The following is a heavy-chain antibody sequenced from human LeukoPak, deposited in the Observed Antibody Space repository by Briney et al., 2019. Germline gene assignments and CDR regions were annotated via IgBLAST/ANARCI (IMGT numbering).Heavy chain of an antibody. CDR2: ISAYNGNT. CDR1: GYTFTGYG. CDR3: ARDGHTAMVMFGY. V-gene: IGHV1-18*01. D-gene: IGHD5-18*01. J-gene: IGHJ4*02. Sequence: ASVNVSCKASGYTFTGYGISWVRQAPGQGLEWMGWISAYNGNTNYAQKLQGRVTMTTDTSTTTAYMEVRSLRSDDTAVYYCARDGHTAMVMFGYWGQGTLVTVSS.